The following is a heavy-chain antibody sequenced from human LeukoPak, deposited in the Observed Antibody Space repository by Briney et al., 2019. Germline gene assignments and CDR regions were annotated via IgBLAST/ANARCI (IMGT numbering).Heavy chain of an antibody. CDR1: GDSINGHY. J-gene: IGHJ4*02. Sequence: ETLSLSCIVSGDSINGHYSGWVRQPPGKGLEYIGYIYYSGNTEYNTYLNRRVTISLDASKQHISLHLKSVTTADTAVLYFARRSGVLDSRESRDYFAHCGQGTLVSVST. CDR2: IYYSGNT. V-gene: IGHV4-59*11. D-gene: IGHD3-22*01. CDR3: ARRSGVLDSRESRDYFAH.